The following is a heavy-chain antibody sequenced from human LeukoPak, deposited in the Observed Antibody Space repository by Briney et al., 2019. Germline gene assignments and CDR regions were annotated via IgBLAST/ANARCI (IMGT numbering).Heavy chain of an antibody. Sequence: PSETLSLTCAVYGGSFSGYYWSWIRQPPGKGLEWIGEINHSGSTNYNPPLKSRVTISVDTSKNQFSLKLSSVTAADTAVYYCAREGDDYYDSSGYAIDYWGQGTLVTVSS. D-gene: IGHD3-22*01. V-gene: IGHV4-34*01. J-gene: IGHJ4*02. CDR3: AREGDDYYDSSGYAIDY. CDR1: GGSFSGYY. CDR2: INHSGST.